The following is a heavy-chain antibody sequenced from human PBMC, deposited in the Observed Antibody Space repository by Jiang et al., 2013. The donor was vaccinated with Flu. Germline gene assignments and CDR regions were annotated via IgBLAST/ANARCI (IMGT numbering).Heavy chain of an antibody. CDR3: ARLGGYTWYSDL. D-gene: IGHD5-12*01. CDR1: GDSISSISYY. CDR2: IYYSGST. J-gene: IGHJ2*01. V-gene: IGHV4-39*01. Sequence: LLKPSETLSLTCTVSGDSISSISYYWGWIRQPPGKGLEWIGTIYYSGSTYYNPSLKSRVTISVDTSKSQFSLNLSSVTAADTAVYYCARLGGYTWYSDLWGRGTLVAVSS.